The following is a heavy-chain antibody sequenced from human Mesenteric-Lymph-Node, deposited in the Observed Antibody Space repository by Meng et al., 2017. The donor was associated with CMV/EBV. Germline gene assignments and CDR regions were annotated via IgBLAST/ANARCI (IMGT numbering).Heavy chain of an antibody. V-gene: IGHV1-18*01. J-gene: IGHJ4*02. CDR2: ISAYNGNT. Sequence: ASVKVSCKASGYTFTSYGISWVRQAPGQGLEWMGWISAYNGNTNYAQKLQGRVTMTTDTSTSTAYMELRSLRSDDTAVYFCARHSLTSMPATPLLAGRSFDFWGQGTLVTVSS. CDR1: GYTFTSYG. CDR3: ARHSLTSMPATPLLAGRSFDF. D-gene: IGHD2/OR15-2a*01.